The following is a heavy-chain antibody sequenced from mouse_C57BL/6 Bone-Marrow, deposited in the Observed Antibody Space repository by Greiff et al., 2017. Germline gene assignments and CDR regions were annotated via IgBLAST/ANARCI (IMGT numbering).Heavy chain of an antibody. V-gene: IGHV1-50*01. J-gene: IGHJ1*03. Sequence: QVQLQQPGAELVKPGASVKLSCKASGYTFTSYWMQWVKQRPGQGLEWIGEIDPSDSYTNYNQKFKGKATLTVDTSSSTAYMQLSSLTSEDSAVYYWARGGGYYGSLVVWGTGTTVTVSS. CDR3: ARGGGYYGSLVV. D-gene: IGHD1-1*01. CDR1: GYTFTSYW. CDR2: IDPSDSYT.